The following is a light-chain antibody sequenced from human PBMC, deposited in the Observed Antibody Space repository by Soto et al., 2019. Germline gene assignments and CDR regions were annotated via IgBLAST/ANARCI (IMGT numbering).Light chain of an antibody. CDR1: SSDIGTYNY. J-gene: IGLJ3*02. CDR2: DVS. Sequence: QSALTQPASVSGSPGQSITISCTGTSSDIGTYNYVSWYQHHPGKVPKLMIYDVSNRPSGVPDRFSGSKSGTSASLAITGLQAGDEADYYCQSFETSLSVGVFGGGTKLTVL. V-gene: IGLV2-14*01. CDR3: QSFETSLSVGV.